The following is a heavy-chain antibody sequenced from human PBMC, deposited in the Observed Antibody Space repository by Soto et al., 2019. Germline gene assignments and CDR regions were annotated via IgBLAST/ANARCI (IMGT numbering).Heavy chain of an antibody. CDR2: IKQDGSEK. CDR3: ARVRGDYVYFYFDY. D-gene: IGHD4-17*01. CDR1: GFTFSSYW. Sequence: GGSLRLSCAASGFTFSSYWMSWVRQAPGKGLEWVANIKQDGSEKYYVDSVKGRFTISRDNAKNSLYLQMNSLRAEDTAVYYCARVRGDYVYFYFDYWGQGTLVTVSS. J-gene: IGHJ4*02. V-gene: IGHV3-7*01.